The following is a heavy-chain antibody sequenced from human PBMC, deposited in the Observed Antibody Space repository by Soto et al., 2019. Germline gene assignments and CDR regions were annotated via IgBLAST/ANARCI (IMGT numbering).Heavy chain of an antibody. CDR2: ISSNGGST. Sequence: QPGGPLRLSCSASGFTLSSYAMHWVRQAPGKGLEYVSAISSNGGSTYYADSVKGRFTISRDNSKNTLYLQMSSLRAEDTAVYYCVKEAGIAPSYYFDYWGQGTLVTVSS. CDR3: VKEAGIAPSYYFDY. V-gene: IGHV3-64D*06. D-gene: IGHD6-13*01. CDR1: GFTLSSYA. J-gene: IGHJ4*02.